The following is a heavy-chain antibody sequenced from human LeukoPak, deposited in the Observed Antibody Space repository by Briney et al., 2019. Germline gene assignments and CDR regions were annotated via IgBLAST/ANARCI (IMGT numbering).Heavy chain of an antibody. CDR3: ARDGILEWLLG. CDR1: GFTFSSYE. V-gene: IGHV3-48*03. J-gene: IGHJ4*02. CDR2: IDSSGSTI. D-gene: IGHD3-3*01. Sequence: GGSLRLSCSGSGFTFSSYEMKWVRQAPGKGLEWISFIDSSGSTIYYADSVKGRFTISRDNAKKSLYLQMNSLRVEDTAVYYCARDGILEWLLGWGQGTLVTVSS.